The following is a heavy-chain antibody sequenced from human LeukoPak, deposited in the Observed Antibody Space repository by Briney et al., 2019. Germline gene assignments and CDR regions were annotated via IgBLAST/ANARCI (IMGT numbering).Heavy chain of an antibody. CDR3: ARGYYVSWAFDI. CDR1: GGSISSYY. J-gene: IGHJ3*02. D-gene: IGHD3-16*01. V-gene: IGHV4-59*12. CDR2: IYYSGST. Sequence: SETLSLTCTVSGGSISSYYWSWIRQPPGKGLEWIGYIYYSGSTNYNPSLKSRVTISVDTSKNQFSLKLSSVTAADTAVYYCARGYYVSWAFDIWGQGTMVTVSS.